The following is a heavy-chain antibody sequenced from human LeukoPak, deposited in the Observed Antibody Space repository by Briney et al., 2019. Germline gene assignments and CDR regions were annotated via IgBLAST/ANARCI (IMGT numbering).Heavy chain of an antibody. D-gene: IGHD1-1*01. CDR3: ARVNWDDGDYFDY. CDR1: GFTFSDYY. V-gene: IGHV3-72*01. CDR2: IRNKFNSYTT. Sequence: GGSLRLSCAASGFTFSDYYMDWVRQAPGKGLEWVGRIRNKFNSYTTEYAASVKGRFTISRDDSKKSLYLQMNSLKTEDTAVYYCARVNWDDGDYFDYWGQGTLVTVSS. J-gene: IGHJ4*02.